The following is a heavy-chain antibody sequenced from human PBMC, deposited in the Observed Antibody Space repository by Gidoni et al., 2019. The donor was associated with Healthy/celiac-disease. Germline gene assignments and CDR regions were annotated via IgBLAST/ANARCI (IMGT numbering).Heavy chain of an antibody. CDR1: GFTFHSYA. CDR2: ISSNGGST. CDR3: AREGGDYGDYAGFDY. J-gene: IGHJ4*02. V-gene: IGHV3-64*01. D-gene: IGHD4-17*01. Sequence: EVQLVESGGGLVQPGGSLRLSCAASGFTFHSYAMHWVRQAPGKGLEYVSAISSNGGSTYYANSVKGRFTISRDNSKNTLYLQMGSLRAEDMAVYYCAREGGDYGDYAGFDYWGQGTLVTVSS.